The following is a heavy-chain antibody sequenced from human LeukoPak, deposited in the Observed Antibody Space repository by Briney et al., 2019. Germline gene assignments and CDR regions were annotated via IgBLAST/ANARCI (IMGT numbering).Heavy chain of an antibody. D-gene: IGHD6-13*01. J-gene: IGHJ4*02. V-gene: IGHV3-20*04. Sequence: GGSLRLACAASGFTFDDYGMSWVRQAPGKGLEWVSGINWNGDSTGYAGSVKGRFTISRDNARNSLYLQMNSLRAEDTAVYYCARDGSSWSREIDYWGQGTLVTVSS. CDR1: GFTFDDYG. CDR3: ARDGSSWSREIDY. CDR2: INWNGDST.